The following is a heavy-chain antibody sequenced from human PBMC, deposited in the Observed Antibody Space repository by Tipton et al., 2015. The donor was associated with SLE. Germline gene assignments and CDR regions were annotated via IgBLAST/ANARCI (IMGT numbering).Heavy chain of an antibody. CDR1: GFSFSGYA. CDR2: IRYDGGDK. J-gene: IGHJ4*02. V-gene: IGHV3-30*02. CDR3: AKAGETGIYYFDN. D-gene: IGHD2-21*01. Sequence: SLRLSCAASGFSFSGYAMHWIRQTPGKGLESLTFIRYDGGDKYYAGSVKGRFTISRDNSKSVLSLQMNSLTAEDTAVYYCAKAGETGIYYFDNWGQGTLVTVSS.